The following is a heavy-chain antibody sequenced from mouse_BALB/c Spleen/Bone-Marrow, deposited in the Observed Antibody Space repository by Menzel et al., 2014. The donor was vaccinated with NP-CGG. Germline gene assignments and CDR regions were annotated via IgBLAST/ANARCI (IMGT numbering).Heavy chain of an antibody. CDR2: IRNKANGYTT. J-gene: IGHJ2*01. Sequence: EVQLQESGGGLVQPGGSLRLSCATPGFTFTDYYMNWVRQPPGKALEWLGFIRNKANGYTTEYSASVKSRFTISRDNSQNILYLQMNTLRADDSATYYCARDKGRVFFDYWGQGATLTVSS. CDR1: GFTFTDYY. V-gene: IGHV7-3*02. CDR3: ARDKGRVFFDY.